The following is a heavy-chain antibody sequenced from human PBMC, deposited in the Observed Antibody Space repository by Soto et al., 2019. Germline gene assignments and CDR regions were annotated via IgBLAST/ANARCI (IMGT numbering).Heavy chain of an antibody. D-gene: IGHD3-3*01. CDR3: ARGTRITIFGVVINNWFDP. V-gene: IGHV4-31*03. CDR1: GGSISSGGYY. Sequence: PSETLSLTCTVSGGSISSGGYYWSWIRQHPGRGLEWIGYIYYTGSANYNPSLKSRVTISVDTSKNQFSLKLSSVTAADTAVYYCARGTRITIFGVVINNWFDPWGQGTLVTVSS. J-gene: IGHJ5*02. CDR2: IYYTGSA.